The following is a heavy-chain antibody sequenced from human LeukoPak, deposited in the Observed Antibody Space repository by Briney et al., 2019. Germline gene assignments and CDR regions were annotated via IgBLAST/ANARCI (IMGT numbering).Heavy chain of an antibody. Sequence: GGSLRLSCAASGFTLSDYWMTWVRQAPGKGLDWVANIKQDGSEKNFVDSVKGRFTISRDNAKNTLYLQMNSLRAEDTAVYYCAKHITMIVVAFFDYWGQGALVTVSS. J-gene: IGHJ4*02. CDR2: IKQDGSEK. CDR3: AKHITMIVVAFFDY. V-gene: IGHV3-7*03. CDR1: GFTLSDYW. D-gene: IGHD3-22*01.